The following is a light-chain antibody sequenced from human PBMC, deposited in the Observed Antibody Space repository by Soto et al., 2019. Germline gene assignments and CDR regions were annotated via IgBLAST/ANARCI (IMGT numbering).Light chain of an antibody. CDR3: QQYGGTPPIT. Sequence: EIVLTQSPGTLSLSPGERATLSCRASQSVNKYLAWYLQKPGQAPRFLIYGASSRATGIPDRFSGSGSGTDFTLTISRLEPEDFAVYYCQQYGGTPPITFGQGTRLEIK. J-gene: IGKJ5*01. CDR2: GAS. CDR1: QSVNKY. V-gene: IGKV3-20*01.